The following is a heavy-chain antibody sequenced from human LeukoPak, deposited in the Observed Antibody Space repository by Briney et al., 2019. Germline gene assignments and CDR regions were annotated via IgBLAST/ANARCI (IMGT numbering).Heavy chain of an antibody. CDR3: AKGSYYDSSGSFYFYY. CDR2: ISCSGDNT. V-gene: IGHV3-23*01. J-gene: IGHJ4*02. CDR1: GFTFSSYA. D-gene: IGHD3-22*01. Sequence: GGSLRLSCAASGFTFSSYAMSWVRQAPGKGLEWVSGISCSGDNTYYADSVKGRFTISRDNSKNTLYLQVNSLGTEDTAAYYCAKGSYYDSSGSFYFYYWGQGTLVTVSS.